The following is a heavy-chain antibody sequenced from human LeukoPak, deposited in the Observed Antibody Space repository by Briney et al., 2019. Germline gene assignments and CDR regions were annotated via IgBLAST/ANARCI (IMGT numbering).Heavy chain of an antibody. CDR2: IYPGDSDT. CDR1: GYSFTNYW. V-gene: IGHV5-51*01. CDR3: ATLRSGYYYDYFDY. D-gene: IGHD3-22*01. Sequence: KYGESLKISCKGSGYSFTNYWIGWVRQMPGKGLEWMGIIYPGDSDTKCSPSFQGQVTISADKSISTAYLQWSSLKASDTAMYYCATLRSGYYYDYFDYWGQGTLVTVSS. J-gene: IGHJ4*02.